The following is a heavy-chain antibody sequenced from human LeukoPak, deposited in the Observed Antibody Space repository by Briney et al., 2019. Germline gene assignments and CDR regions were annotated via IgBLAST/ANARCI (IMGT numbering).Heavy chain of an antibody. V-gene: IGHV3-48*03. J-gene: IGHJ4*02. CDR1: GFTFSSYE. D-gene: IGHD4-11*01. CDR3: ARVHNNYYFNY. Sequence: GGSLRLSCAASGFTFSSYEMNWVRQAPGKGLEWVSYISSSGSTIYYADSVKGRFTISRDNAKNSLYLQMNSLRAEDTAVYYCARVHNNYYFNYWGQGTLVTVSS. CDR2: ISSSGSTI.